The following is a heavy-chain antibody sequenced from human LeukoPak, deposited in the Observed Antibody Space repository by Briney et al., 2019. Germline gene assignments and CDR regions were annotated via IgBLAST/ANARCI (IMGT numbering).Heavy chain of an antibody. D-gene: IGHD3-3*01. CDR3: ARAFLGRSGSVYFYYMDV. J-gene: IGHJ6*03. V-gene: IGHV4-39*07. CDR1: GGSISSSSYY. Sequence: SETLSLTCTVSGGSISSSSYYWGWIRQPPGKGLEWIGSVDYSGSTYYNPSLNSRVTTSEDTSKNQFSLKLSSVTAADTAVYFCARAFLGRSGSVYFYYMDVWGKGTTVTVSS. CDR2: VDYSGST.